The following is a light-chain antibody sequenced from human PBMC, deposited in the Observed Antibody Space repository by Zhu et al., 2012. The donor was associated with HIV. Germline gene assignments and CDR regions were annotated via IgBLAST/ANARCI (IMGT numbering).Light chain of an antibody. V-gene: IGKV3D-20*01. Sequence: IVLTQSPPTLSLSPGERATLSCGASQSINYYLAWYQQKPGLAPRLLIYDTFKRATGIPDRFSGSGSGTQFTLTISRLEPEDLAVYYCQQYNYSPRTFGQGTKVEIK. CDR2: DTF. J-gene: IGKJ1*01. CDR3: QQYNYSPRT. CDR1: QSINYY.